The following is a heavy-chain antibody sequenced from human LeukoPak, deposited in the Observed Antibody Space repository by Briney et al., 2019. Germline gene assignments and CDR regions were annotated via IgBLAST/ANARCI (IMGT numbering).Heavy chain of an antibody. CDR1: GGAISSNNYY. CDR3: AREMAVGYGVD. Sequence: PSETLSLTCTVSGGAISSNNYYWGWVHQPPGKGLEWIATISYSGRTYYNPSLTSQVTISIDTSKNQFSLKLTSVTAADTAVYYCAREMAVGYGVDWGQGTLVTVSS. CDR2: ISYSGRT. V-gene: IGHV4-39*07. D-gene: IGHD5-12*01. J-gene: IGHJ4*02.